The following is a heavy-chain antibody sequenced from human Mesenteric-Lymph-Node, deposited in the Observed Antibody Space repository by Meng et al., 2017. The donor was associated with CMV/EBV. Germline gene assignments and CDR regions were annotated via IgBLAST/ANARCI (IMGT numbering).Heavy chain of an antibody. V-gene: IGHV1-46*04. Sequence: KVSCKASGYTFTNYYMDWVRQAPGQGLEWMGTINPSGGSTSYTQKLRDRVTMTRDTSTSTVYLELSSLRSDDTAVYYCARHGVAGTDYWGQGTLVTVSS. J-gene: IGHJ4*02. CDR3: ARHGVAGTDY. CDR2: INPSGGST. D-gene: IGHD6-19*01. CDR1: GYTFTNYY.